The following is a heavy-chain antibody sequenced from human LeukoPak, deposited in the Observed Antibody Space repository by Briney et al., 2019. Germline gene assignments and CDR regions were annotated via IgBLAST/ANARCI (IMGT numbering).Heavy chain of an antibody. CDR2: IPTDNTI. CDR3: ARDLAGEMDV. V-gene: IGHV3-48*04. J-gene: IGHJ6*04. D-gene: IGHD6-13*01. CDR1: GFTFSSYG. Sequence: GGSLRLSCAASGFTFSSYGMNWVRQAPGKGLEWISFIPTDNTIYYAASVKRRFTLSRDNAKNSLYLQMNSLRAEDTALYHCARDLAGEMDVWGKGTTVTVSS.